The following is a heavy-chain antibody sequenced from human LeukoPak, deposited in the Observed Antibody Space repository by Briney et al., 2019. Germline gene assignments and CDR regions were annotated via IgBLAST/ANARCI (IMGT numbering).Heavy chain of an antibody. J-gene: IGHJ6*02. D-gene: IGHD3-3*01. V-gene: IGHV4-31*03. CDR2: IYYSGST. Sequence: SETLSLTCTVSGGSISSGGYYWSWIRQHPGKGLEWIGYIYYSGSTYYNPSLKSRVTISVDTSKNQFSLKLSSVTAADTAVYYCAGDLRPPYYDFWSGPAPLSVGMDVWGQGTTVTVSS. CDR3: AGDLRPPYYDFWSGPAPLSVGMDV. CDR1: GGSISSGGYY.